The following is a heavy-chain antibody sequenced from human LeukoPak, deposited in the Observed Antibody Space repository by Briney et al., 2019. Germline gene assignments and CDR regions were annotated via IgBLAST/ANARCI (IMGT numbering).Heavy chain of an antibody. D-gene: IGHD5-12*01. CDR1: GFTFSSFS. CDR3: ASLHEGYSAYDWFSAFDI. CDR2: IKQDGTEK. Sequence: GGALRLSCAASGFTFSSFSMGWVRQAPGKGLQWVANIKQDGTEKYNVDSVKGRFTISRDNAKNSLYLQMNSLRAEDTAVYYCASLHEGYSAYDWFSAFDIWGQGTMVTVSS. J-gene: IGHJ3*02. V-gene: IGHV3-7*01.